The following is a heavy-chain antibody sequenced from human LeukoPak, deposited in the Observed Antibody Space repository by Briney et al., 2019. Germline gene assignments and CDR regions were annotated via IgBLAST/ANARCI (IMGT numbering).Heavy chain of an antibody. V-gene: IGHV3-74*01. Sequence: AGSLSLTCAASGFTFSSYWLHWGRQAPGKGLVWVSRINSDGSSTSYADSVKGRFTISRDIAKNTLYLQMNSLRAEDTAVYYCARVRGRGYSYVDYYYGMCDWGTLTTVTVSS. CDR3: ARVRGRGYSYVDYYYGMCD. CDR2: INSDGSST. J-gene: IGHJ6*04. CDR1: GFTFSSYW. D-gene: IGHD5-18*01.